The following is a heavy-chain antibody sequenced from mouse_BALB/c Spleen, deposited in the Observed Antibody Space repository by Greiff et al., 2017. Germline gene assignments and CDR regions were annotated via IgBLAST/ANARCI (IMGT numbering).Heavy chain of an antibody. Sequence: EVQLQQSGAELVRPGASVKLSCTASGFNIKDYYMHWVKQRPEQGLEWIGWIDPENGDTEYAPKFQGKATMTADTSSNTAYLQLSSLTSEDTAVYYCNARGITTVVWGAGTTVTVSS. CDR1: GFNIKDYY. CDR3: NARGITTVV. J-gene: IGHJ1*01. V-gene: IGHV14-4*02. CDR2: IDPENGDT. D-gene: IGHD1-1*01.